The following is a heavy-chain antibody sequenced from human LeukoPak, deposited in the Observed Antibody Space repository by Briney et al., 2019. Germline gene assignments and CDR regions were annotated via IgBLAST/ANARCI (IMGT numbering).Heavy chain of an antibody. V-gene: IGHV3-48*01. Sequence: GGSLRLSCAPSGFTLSSYSMNWVRQAPGKALEWVSYISSGSTTIYYADSVKGRFTISRDNAKNSLYLQMNSLRAEDTAVYYCARDVEQWLVRVYYFDYWGQGTLVTVSS. CDR3: ARDVEQWLVRVYYFDY. D-gene: IGHD6-19*01. J-gene: IGHJ4*02. CDR2: ISSGSTTI. CDR1: GFTLSSYS.